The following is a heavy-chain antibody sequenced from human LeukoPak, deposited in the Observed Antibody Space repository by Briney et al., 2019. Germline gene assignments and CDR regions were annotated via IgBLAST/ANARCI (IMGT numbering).Heavy chain of an antibody. CDR1: GYTFTSYY. V-gene: IGHV1-46*01. CDR2: INPSGGST. J-gene: IGHJ4*02. CDR3: ARDSSSDYGGNTLDY. Sequence: GASVKVSCKASGYTFTSYYMYWVRQAPGQGLEWMGIINPSGGSTSYAQKFQGRVTMTRDTSTSTVYMKLSSLRSEDTAVYYCARDSSSDYGGNTLDYWGQGTLVTVSS. D-gene: IGHD4-23*01.